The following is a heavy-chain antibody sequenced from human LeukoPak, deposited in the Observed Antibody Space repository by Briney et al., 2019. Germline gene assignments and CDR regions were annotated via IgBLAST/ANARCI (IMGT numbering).Heavy chain of an antibody. J-gene: IGHJ3*02. CDR3: AVYPLRLGELSMSLSDAFDI. V-gene: IGHV1-24*01. Sequence: ASVKVSCKVSGYTLTELSMHWVRQAPGKGLKWMGGFDPDDGETIYAQKFQGRVTMTEDTSTDTAYMELSSLRSEDTAVYYCAVYPLRLGELSMSLSDAFDIWGQGTMVTVSS. CDR2: FDPDDGET. D-gene: IGHD3-16*02. CDR1: GYTLTELS.